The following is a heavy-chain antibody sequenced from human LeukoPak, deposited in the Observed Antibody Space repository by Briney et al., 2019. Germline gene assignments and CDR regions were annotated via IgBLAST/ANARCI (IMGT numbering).Heavy chain of an antibody. J-gene: IGHJ4*02. V-gene: IGHV3-21*06. D-gene: IGHD5/OR15-5a*01. CDR3: TREGGSTDAGF. Sequence: PGGSLRLSCEASGFSFSASSMNWVRQAPGKGLEWVSSIFGDGPGLYYADSVKGRFTISRDNGKDSVYLEMNSLRDDDTAVYYCTREGGSTDAGFWGQGTLVTVSS. CDR2: IFGDGPGL. CDR1: GFSFSASS.